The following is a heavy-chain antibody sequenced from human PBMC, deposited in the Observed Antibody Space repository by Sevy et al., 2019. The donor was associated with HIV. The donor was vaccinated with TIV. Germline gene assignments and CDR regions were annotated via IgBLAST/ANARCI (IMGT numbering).Heavy chain of an antibody. CDR2: IWYDGSNE. CDR1: GFTFSSYG. J-gene: IGHJ4*02. Sequence: GGSLRLSCAASGFTFSSYGMHWVRQAPDKGLEWVAVIWYDGSNEKYVDSVKGRFTISRDNSKNTLYLQMNSLRPEDTAVYYCPNTLLGATRRWGQGTRVSDSS. D-gene: IGHD1-26*01. V-gene: IGHV3-33*06. CDR3: PNTLLGATRR.